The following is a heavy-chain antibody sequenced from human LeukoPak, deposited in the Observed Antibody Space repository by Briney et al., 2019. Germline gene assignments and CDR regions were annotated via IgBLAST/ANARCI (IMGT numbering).Heavy chain of an antibody. V-gene: IGHV4-38-2*02. CDR2: IYHSGST. CDR1: GGSISSYY. D-gene: IGHD4-17*01. Sequence: SETLSLTCTVSGGSISSYYWSWIRQPSGKGLEWIGSIYHSGSTYYNPSLKSRVTISVDTSKNQFSLKLSSVTAADTAVYYCARDSSYGDYYWYFDLWGRGTLVTVSS. J-gene: IGHJ2*01. CDR3: ARDSSYGDYYWYFDL.